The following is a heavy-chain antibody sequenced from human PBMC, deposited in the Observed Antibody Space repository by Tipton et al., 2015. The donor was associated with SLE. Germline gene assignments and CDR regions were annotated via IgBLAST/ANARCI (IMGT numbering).Heavy chain of an antibody. D-gene: IGHD1-26*01. CDR3: AREEGASWFDP. J-gene: IGHJ5*02. CDR2: IKQDGSEK. CDR1: GFTFSSYS. V-gene: IGHV3-7*01. Sequence: SLRLSCAASGFTFSSYSMSWVRQAPGKGLEWVANIKQDGSEKYYVDSVKGRFTISRDNAKNSLYLQMNSLRAEDTAVYYCAREEGASWFDPWGQGTLVTVSS.